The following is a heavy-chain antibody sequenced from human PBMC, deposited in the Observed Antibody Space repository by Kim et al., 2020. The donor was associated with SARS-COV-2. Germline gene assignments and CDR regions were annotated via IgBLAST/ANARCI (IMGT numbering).Heavy chain of an antibody. J-gene: IGHJ6*02. CDR3: ARQRNGFRYYYYGMDV. V-gene: IGHV4-34*01. CDR1: GGSFSGYY. Sequence: SETLSLTCAVYGGSFSGYYWSWIRQPPGKGLEWIGEINHSGSTNYNPSLKSRVTISVDTSKNQFSLKLSSVTAADTAVYYCARQRNGFRYYYYGMDVWGQGTTVTVSS. D-gene: IGHD2-8*01. CDR2: INHSGST.